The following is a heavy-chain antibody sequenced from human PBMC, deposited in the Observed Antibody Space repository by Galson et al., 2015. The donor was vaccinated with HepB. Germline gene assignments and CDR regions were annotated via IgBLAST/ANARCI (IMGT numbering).Heavy chain of an antibody. J-gene: IGHJ5*02. D-gene: IGHD5/OR15-5a*01. CDR3: ARAAAGRTASTTLA. CDR2: ISFDGRNK. CDR1: GFIFNSSS. Sequence: SLRLSCAASGFIFNSSSMHWVRQSPGKGLEWVAAISFDGRNKYYADSVKGRFIISRDSSKSTVYLQMNNLRPKDTAVYYCARAAAGRTASTTLAWGQGILVTVSS. V-gene: IGHV3-30-3*01.